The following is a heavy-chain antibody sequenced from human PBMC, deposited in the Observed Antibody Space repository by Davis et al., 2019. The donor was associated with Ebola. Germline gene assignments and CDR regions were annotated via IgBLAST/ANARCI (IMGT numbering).Heavy chain of an antibody. V-gene: IGHV1-69*13. Sequence: SVTVSCKASGYTFTSYGISWVRQAPGQGLEWMGGIIPIFGTANYAQKFQGRVTITADESTSTAYMELSSLRSEDTAVYYCARDAISYGMDVWGQGTTVTVSS. CDR1: GYTFTSYG. CDR2: IIPIFGTA. J-gene: IGHJ6*02. CDR3: ARDAISYGMDV. D-gene: IGHD3-3*01.